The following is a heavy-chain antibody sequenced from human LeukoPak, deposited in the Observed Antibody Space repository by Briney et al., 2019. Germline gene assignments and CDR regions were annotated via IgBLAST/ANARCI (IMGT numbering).Heavy chain of an antibody. V-gene: IGHV4-34*01. CDR3: ASRPFDY. J-gene: IGHJ4*02. CDR2: INHSGST. Sequence: SETLSLTCAVYGGSFSGYNWSWIRQPPGKGLEWIGEINHSGSTNYNPSLKSRVTISVDTSKNQFSLKLSSVTAADTAVYYCASRPFDYWGQGTLVTVSS. CDR1: GGSFSGYN.